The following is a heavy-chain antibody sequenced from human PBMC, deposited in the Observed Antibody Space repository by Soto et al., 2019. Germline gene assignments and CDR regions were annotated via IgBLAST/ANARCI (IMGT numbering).Heavy chain of an antibody. Sequence: PSETLSLTCTVSGGSISSSSYYWGWIRQPPGKGLEWIGSIFYSGSTYYNPSLKSRVTISVDKSKNQFSLKLSSVTAADTAVYYCARDGDIVLVPARTSEYFQHWGQGTLVTVSS. CDR3: ARDGDIVLVPARTSEYFQH. CDR2: IFYSGST. V-gene: IGHV4-39*07. D-gene: IGHD2-2*01. J-gene: IGHJ1*01. CDR1: GGSISSSSYY.